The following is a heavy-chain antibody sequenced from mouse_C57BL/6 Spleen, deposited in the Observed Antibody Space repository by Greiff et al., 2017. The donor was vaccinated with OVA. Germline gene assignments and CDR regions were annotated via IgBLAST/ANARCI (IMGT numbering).Heavy chain of an antibody. Sequence: EVKLVESGEGLVKPGGSLKLSCAASGFTFSSYAMSWVRQTPEKRLEWVAYISSGGDYIYYADTVKCRFTISRDNARNTLYLQMSSLKSEDTAMYYCTRDAPLLRPRGGAWFAYWGQGTLVTVSA. CDR3: TRDAPLLRPRGGAWFAY. CDR2: ISSGGDYI. CDR1: GFTFSSYA. V-gene: IGHV5-9-1*02. D-gene: IGHD1-2*01. J-gene: IGHJ3*01.